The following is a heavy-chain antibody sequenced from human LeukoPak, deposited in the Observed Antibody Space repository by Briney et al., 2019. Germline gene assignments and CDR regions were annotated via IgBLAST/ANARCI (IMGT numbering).Heavy chain of an antibody. Sequence: TGGSLRLSCAASGFTFSSYAMSWVRQAPGKGLEWVSLINADGSTTTYADSVKGRFTISRDNARNTLSLQMNSLTIEDTAVYYCVVVVEPPDSDGFDVWGQGTMITVSS. CDR3: VVVVEPPDSDGFDV. CDR2: INADGSTT. D-gene: IGHD1-14*01. V-gene: IGHV3-74*01. J-gene: IGHJ3*01. CDR1: GFTFSSYA.